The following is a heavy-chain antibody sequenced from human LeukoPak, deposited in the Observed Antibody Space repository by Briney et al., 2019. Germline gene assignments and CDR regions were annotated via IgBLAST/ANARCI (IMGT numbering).Heavy chain of an antibody. V-gene: IGHV1-2*02. CDR1: GYTFTGYY. CDR2: INPNSGGT. CDR3: ARGGYSSSGHQGY. J-gene: IGHJ4*02. Sequence: ASVKVSCKASGYTFTGYYMHWVRQAPGQGLEWMGWINPNSGGTNYAQKFQGRVTMTRDTPISTAYMELSRLRSDDTAVYYCARGGYSSSGHQGYWGQGTLVTVSS. D-gene: IGHD6-13*01.